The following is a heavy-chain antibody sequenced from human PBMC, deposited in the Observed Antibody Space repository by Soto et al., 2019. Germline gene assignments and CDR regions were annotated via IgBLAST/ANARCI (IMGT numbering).Heavy chain of an antibody. J-gene: IGHJ5*02. D-gene: IGHD2-2*01. CDR2: INPSGGST. Sequence: ASVKVSCKASGYTFTSYYMHWVRQAPGQGLEWMGIINPSGGSTSYAQKFQGRVTMTRDTSTSTVYMELSSLRSEDTAVYYCARDRVASSPIVVVPAASVWFDPWGQGTLVTV. CDR1: GYTFTSYY. CDR3: ARDRVASSPIVVVPAASVWFDP. V-gene: IGHV1-46*01.